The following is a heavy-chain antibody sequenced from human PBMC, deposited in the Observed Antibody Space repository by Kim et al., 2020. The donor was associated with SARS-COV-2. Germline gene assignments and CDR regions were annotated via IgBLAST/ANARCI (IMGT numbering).Heavy chain of an antibody. J-gene: IGHJ4*02. CDR2: IIPIFGTA. D-gene: IGHD3-3*01. Sequence: SVKVSCKASGGTFSSYAISWVRQAPGQGLEWMGGIIPIFGTANYAQKFQGRVTITADESTSTAYMELSSLRSEDTAVYYCASDIWDYDFWSGYYTRGFSAFYYWGQGTLVTVSS. CDR1: GGTFSSYA. CDR3: ASDIWDYDFWSGYYTRGFSAFYY. V-gene: IGHV1-69*13.